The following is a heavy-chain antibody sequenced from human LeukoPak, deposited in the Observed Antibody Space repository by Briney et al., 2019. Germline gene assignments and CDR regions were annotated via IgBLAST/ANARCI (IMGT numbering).Heavy chain of an antibody. V-gene: IGHV4-59*08. CDR1: GGSISSYY. CDR3: ARHELSYYDY. J-gene: IGHJ4*02. Sequence: PSETLSLTCTVSGGSISSYYWSWIRQPQGNGLEWIGYIYYSGSTNYNPSLKSRVTISVDTSKNQFSLKLSSVTAADTAVYYCARHELSYYDYWGQGTLVTVSS. CDR2: IYYSGST.